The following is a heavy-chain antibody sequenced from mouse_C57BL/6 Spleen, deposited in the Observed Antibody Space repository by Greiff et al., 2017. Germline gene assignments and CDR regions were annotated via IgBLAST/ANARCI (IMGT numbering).Heavy chain of an antibody. J-gene: IGHJ2*01. CDR2: IDPEDGGT. Sequence: EVQLQQSGAELVKPGASVKLSCTASGFNIKDYYMHWVKQRTEQGLEWIGRIDPEDGGTKYAPNFQGKATITADTSSNTADLQLSSLTSEDTAVYYCARRGPYYSNYEYFDYWGQGTTLTGSS. D-gene: IGHD2-5*01. CDR1: GFNIKDYY. V-gene: IGHV14-2*01. CDR3: ARRGPYYSNYEYFDY.